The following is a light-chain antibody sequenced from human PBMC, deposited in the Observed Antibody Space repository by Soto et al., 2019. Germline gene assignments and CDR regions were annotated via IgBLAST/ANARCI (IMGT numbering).Light chain of an antibody. CDR3: QEYNDYSWT. Sequence: IQMTQSPSTLSASVGDRVAITCRASQSIGIWLAWYQKKPGKAPRFLIYKASTLQTGVPSRFSGSGSGTEFTLTISSLQPDEFATYYCQEYNDYSWTFGQGTKVEIK. J-gene: IGKJ1*01. V-gene: IGKV1-5*03. CDR1: QSIGIW. CDR2: KAS.